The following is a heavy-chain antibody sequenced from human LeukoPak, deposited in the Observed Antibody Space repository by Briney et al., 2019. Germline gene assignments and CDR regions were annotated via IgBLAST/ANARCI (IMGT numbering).Heavy chain of an antibody. V-gene: IGHV3-23*01. CDR3: AKPVYGYGGGFDC. J-gene: IGHJ4*02. CDR2: ISASGDST. Sequence: GGSLRLSCAASGFTFSSYAMTCVRQAPGKGLEWVSIISASGDSTYFADSVKGRFTVSRDNSKNTLYLQMSSLRAEDTAVYYCAKPVYGYGGGFDCWGQGTLVTVSS. CDR1: GFTFSSYA. D-gene: IGHD5-18*01.